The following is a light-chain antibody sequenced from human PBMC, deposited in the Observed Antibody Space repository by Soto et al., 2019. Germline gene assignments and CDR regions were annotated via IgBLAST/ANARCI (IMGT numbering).Light chain of an antibody. Sequence: EIVLTQSPGTLSLSPGERATLSCRASQSVADNYLAWYQQKPGQAPRLLIYAASRRATGIPDTFSGSGSGTDFNLTITRLEPEDFALYYCQQYGHSPRTFGEGTSVEIK. J-gene: IGKJ4*02. CDR1: QSVADNY. V-gene: IGKV3-20*01. CDR3: QQYGHSPRT. CDR2: AAS.